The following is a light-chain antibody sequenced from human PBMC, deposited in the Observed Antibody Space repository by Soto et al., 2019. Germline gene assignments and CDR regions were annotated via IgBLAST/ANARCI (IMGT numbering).Light chain of an antibody. Sequence: QSVLTQPPSASGTPGQRVTISCSGRSSNIGRNTVNWYQQVPGTAPKFHINTSSQRPSGVPDRISASKSGTSASLAISGLQSEDEADYYCAAWDDSLKGQVFGGGTKLTVL. J-gene: IGLJ3*02. CDR2: TSS. V-gene: IGLV1-44*01. CDR3: AAWDDSLKGQV. CDR1: SSNIGRNT.